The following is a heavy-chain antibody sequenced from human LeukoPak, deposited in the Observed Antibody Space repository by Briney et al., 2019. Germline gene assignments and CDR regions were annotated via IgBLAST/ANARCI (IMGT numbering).Heavy chain of an antibody. CDR2: IYWDDDK. CDR1: GFSLSTSGVG. CDR3: TKWELLNTTLDY. D-gene: IGHD1-26*01. Sequence: SGPTLVKPTQTLTLTCTFSGFSLSTSGVGVGWIRQPPGKALEWLALIYWDDDKRYSPSLKSRLTITKDTSKNQVVLTMTNMDPVDTATYYCTKWELLNTTLDYWGQGTLVTVSS. J-gene: IGHJ4*02. V-gene: IGHV2-5*02.